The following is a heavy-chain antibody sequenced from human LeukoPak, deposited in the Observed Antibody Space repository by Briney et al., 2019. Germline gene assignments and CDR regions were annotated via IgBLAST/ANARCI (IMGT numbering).Heavy chain of an antibody. J-gene: IGHJ6*02. V-gene: IGHV3-30-3*01. D-gene: IGHD3-22*01. Sequence: GRSLRLSCAASGFTFSSYAMHWVRQAPGKGLEWVAVISYGGSNKYYADSVKGRFTISRDNSKNTLYLQMNSLRAEDTAVYYCAKVPDSSGYTYFYYGMDVWGQGTTVTVSS. CDR2: ISYGGSNK. CDR3: AKVPDSSGYTYFYYGMDV. CDR1: GFTFSSYA.